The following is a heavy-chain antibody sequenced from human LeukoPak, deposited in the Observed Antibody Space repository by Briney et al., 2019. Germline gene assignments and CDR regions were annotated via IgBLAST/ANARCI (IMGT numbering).Heavy chain of an antibody. V-gene: IGHV3-23*01. CDR2: ISGSDGST. CDR1: GFTFSASN. D-gene: IGHD3-10*01. CDR3: VKAYYGSGSYYTYYYYMDV. J-gene: IGHJ6*03. Sequence: GGSLRLSCEVSGFTFSASNMNWVRQAPGKGLEWVSAISGSDGSTYYADSVKGRFTVSRDNSKNTLYLQMNSLRAEDTAVYYCVKAYYGSGSYYTYYYYMDVWGKGTTVTISS.